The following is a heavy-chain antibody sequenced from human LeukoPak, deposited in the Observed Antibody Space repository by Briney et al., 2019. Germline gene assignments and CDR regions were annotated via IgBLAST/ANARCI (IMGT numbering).Heavy chain of an antibody. CDR1: GYTFTSYG. V-gene: IGHV1-18*01. J-gene: IGHJ3*02. Sequence: ASVKVSCKASGYTFTSYGISWVRQAPGQGLEWMSWISAYNGTTNEAQKVQGRVTMTTDTSTSTAYMDLRSLRSDDTAVYYCARDLRYSSGWYHDAFDIWGQGTMVTVSS. D-gene: IGHD6-19*01. CDR3: ARDLRYSSGWYHDAFDI. CDR2: ISAYNGTT.